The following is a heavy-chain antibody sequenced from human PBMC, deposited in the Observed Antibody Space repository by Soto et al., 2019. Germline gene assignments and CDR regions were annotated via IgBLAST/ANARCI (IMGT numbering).Heavy chain of an antibody. D-gene: IGHD3-16*02. Sequence: PGGSLRLSCAASGFTFSNYRMNWVRQAPGKGLEWIASISKTGDTIYYADSVKGRFTISRDDAKNSLFLQMDGLRDEDTAVYYCATLIQKVISTSVDYWGQGNLVTVSS. CDR2: ISKTGDTI. V-gene: IGHV3-48*02. CDR1: GFTFSNYR. J-gene: IGHJ4*02. CDR3: ATLIQKVISTSVDY.